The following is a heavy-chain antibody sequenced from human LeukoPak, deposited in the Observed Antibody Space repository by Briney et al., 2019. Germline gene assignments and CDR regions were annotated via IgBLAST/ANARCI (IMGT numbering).Heavy chain of an antibody. Sequence: GGSLRLSCAASGFTFRSYWMSWVRQAPGKGLEWVANINQGGSVQYYMDSVKGRFTISRDDAKNSLYVRMNSLRDEDTAVYYCARVEYSGWNLEYWGQGTLVTVSS. CDR1: GFTFRSYW. CDR2: INQGGSVQ. J-gene: IGHJ4*02. V-gene: IGHV3-7*01. D-gene: IGHD5-12*01. CDR3: ARVEYSGWNLEY.